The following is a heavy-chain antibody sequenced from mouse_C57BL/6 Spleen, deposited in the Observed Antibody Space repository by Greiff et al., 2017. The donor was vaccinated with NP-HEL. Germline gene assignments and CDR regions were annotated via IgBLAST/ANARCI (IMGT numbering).Heavy chain of an antibody. CDR1: GYTFTSYT. CDR3: AILRNWYFDV. Sequence: QVQLQQSGAELARPGASVKMSCKASGYTFTSYTMHWVKQRPGQGLEWIGYINPSSGYTKYNQKFKDKATLTADKSSSTAYMQLSSLTSEDSAVYYCAILRNWYFDVWGTGTTVTVSS. J-gene: IGHJ1*03. CDR2: INPSSGYT. V-gene: IGHV1-4*01. D-gene: IGHD2-12*01.